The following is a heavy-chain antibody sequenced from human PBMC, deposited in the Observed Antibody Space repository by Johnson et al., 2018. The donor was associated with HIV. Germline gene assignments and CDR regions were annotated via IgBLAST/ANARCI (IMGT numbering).Heavy chain of an antibody. CDR2: ISYGGST. Sequence: QVQLVESGGGVVQPGRSMRLSCAASGFTFSSYDLHWVRQAPGKGLEWVAVISYGGSTDYADSVKGRFTISRDNAKNSLYLQMNSLRVEDTALYYCARKIRITIFGLVISQSNDAFDIWGQGTMVTVSS. CDR1: GFTFSSYD. V-gene: IGHV3-30-3*01. J-gene: IGHJ3*02. D-gene: IGHD3-3*01. CDR3: ARKIRITIFGLVISQSNDAFDI.